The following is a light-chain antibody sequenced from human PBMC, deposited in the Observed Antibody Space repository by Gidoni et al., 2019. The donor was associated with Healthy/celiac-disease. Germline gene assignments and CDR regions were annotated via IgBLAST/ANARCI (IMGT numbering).Light chain of an antibody. CDR1: KLWDKD. Sequence: SYALTQPPSVSVSPGQTARITCAGGKLWDKDACWYQQKPGQAPVRVIYQDSKLPSGIPERFAGPNSVNTATLTISGTQAMDEADYYCQAWDSTVIFGGGTKLTVL. CDR3: QAWDSTVI. CDR2: QDS. V-gene: IGLV3-1*01. J-gene: IGLJ2*01.